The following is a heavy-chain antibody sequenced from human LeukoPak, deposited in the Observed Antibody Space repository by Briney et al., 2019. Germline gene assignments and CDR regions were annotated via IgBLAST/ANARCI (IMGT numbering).Heavy chain of an antibody. CDR3: ARDPGTTVTTN. D-gene: IGHD4-17*01. Sequence: SGGSLRLSCAASGFTFSSYSMNWVRQAPGKGLEWVSSISSSSSYIYYADSVKGRFTIYRDNAKNSLYLQMNSLRAEDTAVYYCARDPGTTVTTNWGQGTLVTVSS. J-gene: IGHJ4*02. CDR2: ISSSSSYI. CDR1: GFTFSSYS. V-gene: IGHV3-21*01.